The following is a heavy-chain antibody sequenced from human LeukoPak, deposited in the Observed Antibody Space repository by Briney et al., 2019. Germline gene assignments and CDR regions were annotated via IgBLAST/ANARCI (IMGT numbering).Heavy chain of an antibody. V-gene: IGHV5-51*01. Sequence: GASLKISCKISGYRLTNNWIGWVRQVPGKGLEWMGLIYPGDSDTRCSPSFQGQVTFSVDASISTAYLQLSGLRASDTAIYYCVRFGLTSSLDYWGQGTLVTVSS. D-gene: IGHD6-13*01. CDR3: VRFGLTSSLDY. CDR2: IYPGDSDT. J-gene: IGHJ4*02. CDR1: GYRLTNNW.